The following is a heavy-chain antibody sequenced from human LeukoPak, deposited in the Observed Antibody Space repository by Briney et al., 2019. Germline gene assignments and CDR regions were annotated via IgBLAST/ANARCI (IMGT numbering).Heavy chain of an antibody. CDR2: IIPIFGTA. CDR3: ATIAASDAEYFQH. V-gene: IGHV1-69*13. Sequence: SVKVSCKASGGTFSSYAISWVRQAPGQGLEWMGGIIPIFGTANYAQKFQGRVTITADESTSTAYMELSSLRSEDTAVYYCATIAASDAEYFQHWGQGTLVTVSS. J-gene: IGHJ1*01. CDR1: GGTFSSYA. D-gene: IGHD6-6*01.